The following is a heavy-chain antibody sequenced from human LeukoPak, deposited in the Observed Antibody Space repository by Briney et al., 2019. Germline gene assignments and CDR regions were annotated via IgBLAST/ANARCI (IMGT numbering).Heavy chain of an antibody. V-gene: IGHV3-30*18. CDR2: ISYDGSQK. CDR3: AKTMVRYIVDAFDI. Sequence: GGSLRLSCAASGFDFSAFGMNWVRQAPGKGLEWVAVISYDGSQKYYADSVKGRFTISRDNSKNTVYLQMNSLSAEDTAVYYCAKTMVRYIVDAFDIWGQGTMVTVSS. D-gene: IGHD3-10*01. J-gene: IGHJ3*02. CDR1: GFDFSAFG.